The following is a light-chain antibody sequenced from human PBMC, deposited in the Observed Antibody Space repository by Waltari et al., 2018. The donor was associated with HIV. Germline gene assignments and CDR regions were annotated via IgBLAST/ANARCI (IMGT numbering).Light chain of an antibody. CDR1: RSNIGASYD. V-gene: IGLV1-40*01. Sequence: QSVLTQPPSVSGAPGQRVTISCTGTRSNIGASYDVNWYQQLPGTAPKLLIYDNNNRPSGVPDRFSGSKSGTSASLAITGLQAEDEADYYCQSYDSRLGVLFGGGNKLTVL. CDR2: DNN. CDR3: QSYDSRLGVL. J-gene: IGLJ2*01.